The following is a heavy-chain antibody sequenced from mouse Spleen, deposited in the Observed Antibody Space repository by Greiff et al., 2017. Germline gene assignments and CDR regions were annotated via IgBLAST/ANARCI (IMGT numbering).Heavy chain of an antibody. D-gene: IGHD5-1*01. Sequence: VMLVESGPGLVQPSQSLSITCTVSGFSLTSYGVHWVRQSPGKGLEWLGVIWSGGSTDYNAAFISRLSISKDNSKSQVFFKMNSLQANDTAIYYCAREEYTWFAYWGQGTLVTVSA. V-gene: IGHV2-2*02. CDR2: IWSGGST. J-gene: IGHJ3*01. CDR1: GFSLTSYG. CDR3: AREEYTWFAY.